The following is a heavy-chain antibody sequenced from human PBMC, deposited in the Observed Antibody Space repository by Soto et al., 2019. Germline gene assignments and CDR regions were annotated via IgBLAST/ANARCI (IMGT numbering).Heavy chain of an antibody. CDR1: GFTFSSYE. CDR3: ARAFFSAPEYYYDSSGYDYFDY. CDR2: ISSSGSTI. Sequence: GSLRLSCAASGFTFSSYEMNWVRQAPGKGLEWVSYISSSGSTIYYADSVKGRFTISRDNAKNSLYLQMNSLRAEDTAVYYCARAFFSAPEYYYDSSGYDYFDYWGQGTLVTVSS. J-gene: IGHJ4*02. D-gene: IGHD3-22*01. V-gene: IGHV3-48*03.